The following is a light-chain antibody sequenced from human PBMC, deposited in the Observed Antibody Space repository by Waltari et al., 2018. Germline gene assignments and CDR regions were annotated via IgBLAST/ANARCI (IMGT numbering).Light chain of an antibody. CDR1: SSNNGHNY. Sequence: QSVLTQQPSVSAAPRQQVTISCSGDSSNNGHNYVSWYQQVSGTAPTLLISDTERRPSGVPDRFSGSKSGTSATLDITGLQSGDEADYYCGTWDSSLSAEVFGGGTKLTVL. CDR2: DTE. CDR3: GTWDSSLSAEV. V-gene: IGLV1-51*01. J-gene: IGLJ2*01.